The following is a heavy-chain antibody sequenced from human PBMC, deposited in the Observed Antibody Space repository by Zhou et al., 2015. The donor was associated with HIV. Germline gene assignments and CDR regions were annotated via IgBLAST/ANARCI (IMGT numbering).Heavy chain of an antibody. CDR1: GGTFSSHA. J-gene: IGHJ4*02. Sequence: QVQLVQSGAEVKKPGSSVRVSCKASGGTFSSHAINWVRQAPGQGLEWMGGILPMFGAPDYAEKFQGRVTITADEFTNTAYMGLSSLRSEDTAVYYCARSPIPMGRTTHVDSWGQGTLVTVSS. CDR3: ARSPIPMGRTTHVDS. CDR2: ILPMFGAP. D-gene: IGHD1-1*01. V-gene: IGHV1-69*12.